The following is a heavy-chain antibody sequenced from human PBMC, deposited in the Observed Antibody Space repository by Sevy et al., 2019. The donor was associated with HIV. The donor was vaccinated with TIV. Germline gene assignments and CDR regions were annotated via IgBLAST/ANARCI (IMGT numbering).Heavy chain of an antibody. D-gene: IGHD2-15*01. CDR3: ARDLVGYCSGGSCPSDAYYYYGMDV. CDR1: GGSISSYY. CDR2: IYTSGST. V-gene: IGHV4-4*07. J-gene: IGHJ6*02. Sequence: SETLSLTCTVSGGSISSYYWSWIRQPAGKGLEWIGRIYTSGSTNYNPSLKSRVTMSVDTSKNQFSLKLSSVTAADTAVYYGARDLVGYCSGGSCPSDAYYYYGMDVWGQGTTVTVSS.